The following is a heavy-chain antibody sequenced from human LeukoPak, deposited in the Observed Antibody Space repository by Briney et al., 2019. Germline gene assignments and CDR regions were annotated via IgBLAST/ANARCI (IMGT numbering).Heavy chain of an antibody. CDR2: IYSGSTT. CDR1: GFTFDDYA. J-gene: IGHJ4*02. D-gene: IGHD6-19*01. Sequence: PGGSLTLSCAASGFTFDDYAMHWVRQAPGKGLEWLAVIYSGSTTYYADSVKGRFTISRDNSKNTLYLQMNSLRAEDTAVYYCARDRSSGWYVYDYWGQGSLVTVSS. V-gene: IGHV3-53*01. CDR3: ARDRSSGWYVYDY.